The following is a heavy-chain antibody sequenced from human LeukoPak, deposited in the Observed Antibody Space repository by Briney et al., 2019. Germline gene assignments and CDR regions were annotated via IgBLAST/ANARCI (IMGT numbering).Heavy chain of an antibody. CDR1: GGSFSGYY. J-gene: IGHJ5*02. V-gene: IGHV4-34*01. D-gene: IGHD6-19*01. Sequence: PSETLSLTCAVYGGSFSGYYWSWIRQPPGKGLEWIGEINHSGSTNYNPSLKSRVTISVDTSKNQFSLKLSSVTAADTAVYYCARHLTSSGWYEGYWFDPWGQGTLVTVSS. CDR3: ARHLTSSGWYEGYWFDP. CDR2: INHSGST.